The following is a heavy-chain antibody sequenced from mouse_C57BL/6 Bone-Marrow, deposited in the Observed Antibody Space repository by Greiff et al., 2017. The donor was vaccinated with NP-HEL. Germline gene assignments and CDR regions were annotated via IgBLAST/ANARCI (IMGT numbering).Heavy chain of an antibody. V-gene: IGHV1-81*01. Sequence: QVQLQQSGAELARPGASVKLSCKASGYTFTSYGISWVKQRTGQGLEWIGEIYPRSGNTYYNEKFKGKATLTADKSSSTAYMELRSLTSEDSAVYFCAREGGYSKWGQGTLVTVSA. CDR3: AREGGYSK. D-gene: IGHD2-5*01. CDR2: IYPRSGNT. CDR1: GYTFTSYG. J-gene: IGHJ3*01.